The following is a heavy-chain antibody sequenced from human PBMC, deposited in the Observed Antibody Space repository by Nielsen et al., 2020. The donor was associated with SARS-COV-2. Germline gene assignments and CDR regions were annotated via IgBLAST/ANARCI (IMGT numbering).Heavy chain of an antibody. J-gene: IGHJ4*02. V-gene: IGHV1-2*06. D-gene: IGHD2-2*01. CDR3: ALMVVPAASGSC. CDR1: GYTFTGYY. Sequence: ALVKVSCKASGYTFTGYYMHWVRQAPGQGLEWMGRINPNSGGTNYAQKFQGRVTMTRDTSISTAYMELSRLRSDDTAVYYCALMVVPAASGSCWGQGTLVTVSS. CDR2: INPNSGGT.